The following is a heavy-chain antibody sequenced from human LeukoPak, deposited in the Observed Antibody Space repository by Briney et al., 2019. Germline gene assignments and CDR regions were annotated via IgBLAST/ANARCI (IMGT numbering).Heavy chain of an antibody. CDR1: GGSISSSSYY. V-gene: IGHV4-39*02. J-gene: IGHJ4*02. CDR2: IYYSGST. Sequence: SETLSLTCTVSGGSISSSSYYWGWIRQPPGKGLEWIGSIYYSGSTYYNPSLKSRVTISVDTSKNQYSLKLSSVTAADTAVYYCARDHGGNLYWGQGTLVTVSS. CDR3: ARDHGGNLY. D-gene: IGHD4-23*01.